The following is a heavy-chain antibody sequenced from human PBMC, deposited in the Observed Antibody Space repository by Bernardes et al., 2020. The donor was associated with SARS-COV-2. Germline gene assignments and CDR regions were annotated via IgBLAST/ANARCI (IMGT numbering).Heavy chain of an antibody. J-gene: IGHJ4*02. Sequence: SETLSLTCTVSGGSISSYYWSWIRQPPGKGLEWIGNIYYTGSTNYNPSHKSRVTMSVDTSKNQFSLRLTSVTAADTAVYFCAKFKVLRHLDWSLSWLEYYSVSWGQGTLVTVSS. CDR2: IYYTGST. CDR1: GGSISSYY. D-gene: IGHD3-9*01. V-gene: IGHV4-59*08. CDR3: AKFKVLRHLDWSLSWLEYYSVS.